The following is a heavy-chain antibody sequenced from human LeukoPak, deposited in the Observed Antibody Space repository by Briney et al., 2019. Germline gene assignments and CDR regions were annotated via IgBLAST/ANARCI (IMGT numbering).Heavy chain of an antibody. CDR2: IRYDGSNK. CDR3: ARLATHGDY. V-gene: IGHV3-30*02. D-gene: IGHD5-24*01. CDR1: AFIFSTYG. Sequence: PGGSLRLSCAASAFIFSTYGMHWVRQAQGKGLEWVAFIRYDGSNKYYADSVKGRFTISRDNSKNTLYLQMNSLRAEDTAVYYCARLATHGDYWGQGTLVTVSS. J-gene: IGHJ4*02.